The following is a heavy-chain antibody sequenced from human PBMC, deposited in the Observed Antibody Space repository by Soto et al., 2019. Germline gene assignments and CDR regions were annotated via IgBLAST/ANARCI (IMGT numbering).Heavy chain of an antibody. V-gene: IGHV4-61*08. D-gene: IGHD1-26*01. J-gene: IGHJ4*02. CDR2: IYHSGST. CDR1: GDSVNSNAYH. Sequence: QVQLQESGPGLVKPSETLSLTCTVSGDSVNSNAYHWSWLRQPPGKGLEWIGYIYHSGSTNYNPSLKSRVSISIDTSKNQCSLRLISVTAADTAVYYCARGYSGSYYPDYWGQGTLVTVSS. CDR3: ARGYSGSYYPDY.